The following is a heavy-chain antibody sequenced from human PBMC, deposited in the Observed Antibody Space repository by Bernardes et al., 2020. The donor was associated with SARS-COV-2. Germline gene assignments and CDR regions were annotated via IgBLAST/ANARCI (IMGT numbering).Heavy chain of an antibody. Sequence: GGSLRLSRAVSGFTFSSYWMHWVRQAPGKGLEWVSRINTDGRTTNHADSVKGRFTISRDNAMNTLYLQMNSLRAEDSAVYYCVKDLAGPRDFWGQGTLVIVSS. J-gene: IGHJ4*02. D-gene: IGHD6-19*01. V-gene: IGHV3-74*01. CDR3: VKDLAGPRDF. CDR2: INTDGRTT. CDR1: GFTFSSYW.